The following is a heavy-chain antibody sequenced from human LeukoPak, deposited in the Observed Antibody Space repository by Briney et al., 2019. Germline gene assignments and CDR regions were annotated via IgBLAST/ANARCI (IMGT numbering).Heavy chain of an antibody. CDR2: ISGGGVNT. Sequence: GGSLRLSCAASGFTFNSYAMTWVRQAPGKGLEWVSAISGGGVNTYYADSVKGRFTISRDNSKSMLCLQMNSLRAEDTAVYYCAKTLGYSGYFSPWGQGTLVTVSS. CDR1: GFTFNSYA. J-gene: IGHJ5*02. CDR3: AKTLGYSGYFSP. V-gene: IGHV3-23*01. D-gene: IGHD3-22*01.